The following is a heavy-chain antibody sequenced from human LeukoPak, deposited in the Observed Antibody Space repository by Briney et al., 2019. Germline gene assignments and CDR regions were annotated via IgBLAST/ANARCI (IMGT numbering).Heavy chain of an antibody. CDR1: GFSFSDHY. V-gene: IGHV3-72*01. Sequence: GGSLRLSCAASGFSFSDHYMDWVSQAPGRGLEWVGRIRNRAKSYTTQYAPSVKDRFTISRDESRKSLYLQMNSLKTEDMAAYFCARVGDYYDSRGYSTDAFDIWGQGTMVTVSS. J-gene: IGHJ3*02. CDR3: ARVGDYYDSRGYSTDAFDI. D-gene: IGHD3-22*01. CDR2: IRNRAKSYTT.